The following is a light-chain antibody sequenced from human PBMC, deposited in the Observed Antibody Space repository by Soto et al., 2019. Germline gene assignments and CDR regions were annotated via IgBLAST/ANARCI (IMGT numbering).Light chain of an antibody. J-gene: IGKJ4*01. CDR2: DAS. Sequence: PGERATLSCRASQSVRSSLAWYQQKPGQAPRLLIYDASNRATGIPARFSGSGSGTVFILTISSLEPEDFAVYYCQQRSSWLLTFGGGTKVQIK. CDR1: QSVRSS. V-gene: IGKV3-11*01. CDR3: QQRSSWLLT.